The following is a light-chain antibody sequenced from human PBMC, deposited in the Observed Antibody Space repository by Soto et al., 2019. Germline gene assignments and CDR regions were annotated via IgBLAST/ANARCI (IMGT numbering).Light chain of an antibody. CDR2: EVS. CDR3: NSYAGSNNWV. CDR1: SSDVGGYNY. J-gene: IGLJ3*02. Sequence: QSVLTQPASVSGSPGQSITISCTGTSSDVGGYNYVSWYQQHPGKAPKLMIYEVSKRPSGVPDRFSGSKSGHTASLTVSGLQAEDEADYYCNSYAGSNNWVFGGGTKLTVL. V-gene: IGLV2-8*01.